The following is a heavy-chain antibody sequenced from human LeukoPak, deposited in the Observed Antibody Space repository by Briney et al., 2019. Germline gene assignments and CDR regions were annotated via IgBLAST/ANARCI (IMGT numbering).Heavy chain of an antibody. J-gene: IGHJ4*02. CDR2: ISDSGDTT. CDR3: AKSPNYYLSTTSRRDFDF. CDR1: GFTFSNYA. Sequence: GGSLRLSCAASGFTFSNYAMIWVRQAPGKGLEWVSAISDSGDTTYYADSVKARFTLSRDNSRNTVYLQMSGLRVEDTALYYCAKSPNYYLSTTSRRDFDFWGQGTLVTVSS. D-gene: IGHD3-10*01. V-gene: IGHV3-23*01.